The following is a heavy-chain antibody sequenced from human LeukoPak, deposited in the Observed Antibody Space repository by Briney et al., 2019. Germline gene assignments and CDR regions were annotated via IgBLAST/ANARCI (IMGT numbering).Heavy chain of an antibody. V-gene: IGHV3-7*02. CDR3: TRVQAGRAGLMDV. CDR1: GFRLDNYW. Sequence: ETGGSLRLSCEASGFRLDNYWMTWVRQAPGKGLEWVADINEDGSKIYSLDSVKGRFTISRDNAKNSLSLQLNTLRAEDTALYYCTRVQAGRAGLMDVWGRGTTVTVSS. CDR2: INEDGSKI. D-gene: IGHD6-13*01. J-gene: IGHJ6*02.